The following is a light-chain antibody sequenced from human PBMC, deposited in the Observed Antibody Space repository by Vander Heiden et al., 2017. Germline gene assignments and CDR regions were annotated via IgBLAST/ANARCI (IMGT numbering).Light chain of an antibody. Sequence: SSELTPDPGVSVALGQTVRITCQGDSLGSYYASWYQQKPGQAPVLVIYAKNNRPSGIPDRFSGSSSGNTASLTITGAQPEDEADYYCNSCDRSGNLYVFGSGTKVTVV. CDR3: NSCDRSGNLYV. V-gene: IGLV3-19*01. CDR1: SLGSYY. J-gene: IGLJ1*01. CDR2: AKN.